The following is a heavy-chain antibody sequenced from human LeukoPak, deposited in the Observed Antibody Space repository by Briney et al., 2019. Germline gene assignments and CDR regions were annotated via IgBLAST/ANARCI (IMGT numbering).Heavy chain of an antibody. Sequence: PSETLSLTCAVYGGSFSGYYWSWIRQPPGKGLERIGEINHSGSTNYNPSLKSRVTISVDTSKNQFSLKLSSVTAADTAVYHCARGRIAAAGIWFDHWGQGTLVTVSS. D-gene: IGHD6-13*01. CDR3: ARGRIAAAGIWFDH. CDR1: GGSFSGYY. V-gene: IGHV4-34*01. CDR2: INHSGST. J-gene: IGHJ5*02.